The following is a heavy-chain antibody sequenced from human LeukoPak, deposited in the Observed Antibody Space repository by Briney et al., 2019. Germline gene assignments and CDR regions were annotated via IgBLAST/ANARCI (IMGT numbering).Heavy chain of an antibody. Sequence: ASVKVSCKASGGTFSSYAISWVRQAPGQGLGWMGRIIPIFGTANYAQKFQGRVTITTDESTSTAYMELSSLRSEDTAVYYCAREVFIAAADYWYFDLWGRGTLVTVSS. CDR1: GGTFSSYA. CDR2: IIPIFGTA. J-gene: IGHJ2*01. D-gene: IGHD6-13*01. CDR3: AREVFIAAADYWYFDL. V-gene: IGHV1-69*05.